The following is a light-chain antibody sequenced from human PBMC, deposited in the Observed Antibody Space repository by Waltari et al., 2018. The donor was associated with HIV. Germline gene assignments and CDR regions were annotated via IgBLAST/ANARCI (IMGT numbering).Light chain of an antibody. J-gene: IGKJ2*01. CDR3: HQYGNPPFT. Sequence: DMVLTQSPGTLSLSPGERATLSCRASENVNNRYMAWYQLKPGQPPGLLIYAASNRAPGIPDRFSARGSGTDFTLTISRLEPEDFAVYSCHQYGNPPFTFGQGSKLEI. V-gene: IGKV3-20*01. CDR1: ENVNNRY. CDR2: AAS.